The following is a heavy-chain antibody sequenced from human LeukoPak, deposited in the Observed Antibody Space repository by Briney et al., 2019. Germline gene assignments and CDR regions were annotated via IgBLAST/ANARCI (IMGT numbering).Heavy chain of an antibody. D-gene: IGHD3-9*01. CDR3: ARGYILTGHPVDAFDI. CDR2: INPNSGGT. J-gene: IGHJ3*02. Sequence: ASVKVSCKASGYTFTGYYMHWVRQAPGQGLEWMGWINPNSGGTNYAQKFQGRVTMTRDTSISTAYMELSRLRSDDTAVYYCARGYILTGHPVDAFDIWGQGTMVTVSS. CDR1: GYTFTGYY. V-gene: IGHV1-2*02.